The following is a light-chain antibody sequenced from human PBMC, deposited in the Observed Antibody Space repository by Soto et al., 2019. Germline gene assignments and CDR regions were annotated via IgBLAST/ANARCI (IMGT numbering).Light chain of an antibody. Sequence: DIQMTQSPFTLSASVGDRVTITCRASQSIKTWLAWYQQKPGKAPKLLIYKASNLQSGVPSRFSGSGSGTEFTLTISNLQPDDFATYYCQQYDTYRTFGQGTKVEIK. J-gene: IGKJ1*01. V-gene: IGKV1-5*03. CDR3: QQYDTYRT. CDR2: KAS. CDR1: QSIKTW.